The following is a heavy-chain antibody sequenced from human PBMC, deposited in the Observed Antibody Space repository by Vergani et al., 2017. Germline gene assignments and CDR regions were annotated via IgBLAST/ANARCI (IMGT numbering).Heavy chain of an antibody. CDR3: AKDGPLLRFLEWSKYYFDY. CDR2: ISGSGGST. Sequence: EVQLVESGGGLVQPGGSLRLSCAASGFTVSSNYMSWVRQAPGKGLEWVSVISGSGGSTYYADSVKGRFTISRDNSKNTLYLQMNSLRAEDTAVYYCAKDGPLLRFLEWSKYYFDYWGQGTLVTVSS. J-gene: IGHJ4*02. CDR1: GFTVSSNY. D-gene: IGHD3-3*01. V-gene: IGHV3-23*04.